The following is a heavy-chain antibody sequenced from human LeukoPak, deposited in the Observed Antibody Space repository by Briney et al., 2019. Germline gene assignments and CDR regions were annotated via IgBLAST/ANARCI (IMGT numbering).Heavy chain of an antibody. CDR2: MSPSSGHT. D-gene: IGHD7-27*01. V-gene: IGHV1-8*02. CDR3: ARGPPNWGFDY. Sequence: ASVKVSCKASGYTFTSYGISWVRQAPGQGLEWMGWMSPSSGHTGYAQKFQGRVTMPRSTSISTAYMELSSLRSEDTAVYYCARGPPNWGFDYWGQGTLVTVSS. CDR1: GYTFTSYG. J-gene: IGHJ4*02.